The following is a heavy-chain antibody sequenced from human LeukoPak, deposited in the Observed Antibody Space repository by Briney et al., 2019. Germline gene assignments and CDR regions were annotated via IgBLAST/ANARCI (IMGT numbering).Heavy chain of an antibody. D-gene: IGHD5-18*01. CDR2: INHSGST. CDR3: ATSVDTAMVTSLHFDY. V-gene: IGHV4-34*01. J-gene: IGHJ4*02. CDR1: GGSFSGYY. Sequence: SETLSLTCAVYGGSFSGYYWSWIRQPPGKGLEWIGEINHSGSTNYNPSLKSRVTISVDTSKNQFSLKLSSVTAADTAVYYCATSVDTAMVTSLHFDYWGQGTLVTVSS.